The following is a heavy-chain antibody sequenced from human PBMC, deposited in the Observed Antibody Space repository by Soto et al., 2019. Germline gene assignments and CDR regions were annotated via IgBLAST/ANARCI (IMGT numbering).Heavy chain of an antibody. CDR3: TKYTYTSRYSYFGMDV. D-gene: IGHD2-15*01. V-gene: IGHV3-49*03. CDR1: GFTFGDYA. J-gene: IGHJ6*02. Sequence: EVQVVESGGGLVEPGRSLRLSCTGSGFTFGDYAMSWSRQAPGKGLEWVGVIRSKAYGETTDYAASVKGRFNIFRDDSKSIAYLQMSSLQTEDTGVYYCTKYTYTSRYSYFGMDVWGQGTTVTVSS. CDR2: IRSKAYGETT.